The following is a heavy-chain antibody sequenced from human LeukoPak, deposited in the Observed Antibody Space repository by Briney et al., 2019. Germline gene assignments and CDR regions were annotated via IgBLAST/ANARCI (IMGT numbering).Heavy chain of an antibody. CDR2: INNDGTAT. V-gene: IGHV3-74*01. CDR1: GFTFSYFW. CDR3: ATVSEY. J-gene: IGHJ4*02. Sequence: GGSLRLSCAASGFTFSYFWRHWVRHVPGKGLVWVSGINNDGTATYYADSVKGRFTISRDNAKNTVYLQMTGLRAEDTTVYYCATVSEYWGQGTLVTVSS.